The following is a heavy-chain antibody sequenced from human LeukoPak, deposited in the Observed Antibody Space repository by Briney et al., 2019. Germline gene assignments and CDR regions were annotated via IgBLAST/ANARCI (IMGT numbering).Heavy chain of an antibody. Sequence: GGSLRLSCAASGFTFSSYAMSWVRQAPGKGLEWVSAISGSGGSTYYADSVKGWFTISRDNSKNTLYLQMKSLRAEDTAVYYCAKDRAGLGYCSGGSCYRPKKDYWGQGTLGTVSS. CDR1: GFTFSSYA. CDR2: ISGSGGST. CDR3: AKDRAGLGYCSGGSCYRPKKDY. V-gene: IGHV3-23*01. D-gene: IGHD2-15*01. J-gene: IGHJ4*02.